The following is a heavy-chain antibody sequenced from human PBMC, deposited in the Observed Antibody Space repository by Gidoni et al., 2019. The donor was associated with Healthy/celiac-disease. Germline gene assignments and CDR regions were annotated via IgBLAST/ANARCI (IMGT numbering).Heavy chain of an antibody. D-gene: IGHD3-3*01. CDR1: GYPFTSYG. V-gene: IGHV1-18*04. CDR2: ISAYNGNT. J-gene: IGHJ5*02. Sequence: QVQLVQSGAEVKKPGASVKVSCKASGYPFTSYGISWVRQAPGQGLEWMGWISAYNGNTNYAQKLQGRVTMTTDTSTSTAYMELRSLRSDDTAVYYCARALSYYDFWSAEGWFDPWGQGTLVTVSS. CDR3: ARALSYYDFWSAEGWFDP.